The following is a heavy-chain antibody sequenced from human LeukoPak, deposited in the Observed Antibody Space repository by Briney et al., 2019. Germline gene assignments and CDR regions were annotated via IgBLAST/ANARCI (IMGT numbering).Heavy chain of an antibody. D-gene: IGHD2-2*01. J-gene: IGHJ6*02. Sequence: GGSLRLSCAASGFTFSSYSMNWVRQAPGKGLEWVSYISSSSSTKYYADSVKGRFTISRDNAKNSLYLQMNSLRAEDTAVYYCAKVGRYCSSTSCSRTYYYYGMDVWGQGTTVTVSS. CDR1: GFTFSSYS. CDR3: AKVGRYCSSTSCSRTYYYYGMDV. V-gene: IGHV3-48*01. CDR2: ISSSSSTK.